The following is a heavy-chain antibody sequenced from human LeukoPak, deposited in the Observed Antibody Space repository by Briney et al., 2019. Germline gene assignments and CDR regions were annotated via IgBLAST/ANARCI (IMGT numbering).Heavy chain of an antibody. CDR2: IWYDGSNK. CDR3: AKEATTVTPDY. CDR1: GFTVSDNY. V-gene: IGHV3-30*02. D-gene: IGHD4-17*01. Sequence: GGSLRLSCAASGFTVSDNYMTWVRQAPGKGLEWVAVIWYDGSNKYYADSVKGRFTISRDNSKNTLYLQMNSLRAEDTAVYYCAKEATTVTPDYWGQGTLVTVSS. J-gene: IGHJ4*02.